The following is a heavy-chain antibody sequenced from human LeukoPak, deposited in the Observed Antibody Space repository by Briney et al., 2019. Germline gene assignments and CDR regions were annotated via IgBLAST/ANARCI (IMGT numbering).Heavy chain of an antibody. CDR2: INPNSGGT. V-gene: IGHV1-2*02. D-gene: IGHD3-3*01. J-gene: IGHJ5*02. Sequence: ASVKVSCNASGYTFTRYYMHWVRQAPGQGLEWMGWINPNSGGTNYAQKFQGRVTMTRDTSISTAYMELSRLRSDDTAVYYCARGLLLRLNWFDPWGQGTLVTVSS. CDR3: ARGLLLRLNWFDP. CDR1: GYTFTRYY.